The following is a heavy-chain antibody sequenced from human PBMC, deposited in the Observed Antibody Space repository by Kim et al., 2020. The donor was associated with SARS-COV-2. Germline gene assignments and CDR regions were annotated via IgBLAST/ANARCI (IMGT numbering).Heavy chain of an antibody. D-gene: IGHD1-26*01. V-gene: IGHV3-33*05. Sequence: GGSLRLSSAASGFAFSSFGMHWVRQAPGKGLEWVAVISYDGSKKYYAEAVKGRFTISRDDSKNTLYLQMNNLRLEDTSTYYCARVGVAGIAGIDYWGQG. CDR1: GFAFSSFG. CDR2: ISYDGSKK. CDR3: ARVGVAGIAGIDY. J-gene: IGHJ4*02.